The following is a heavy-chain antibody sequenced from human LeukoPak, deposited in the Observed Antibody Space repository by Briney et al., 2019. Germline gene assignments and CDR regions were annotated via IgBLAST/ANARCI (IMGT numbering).Heavy chain of an antibody. J-gene: IGHJ4*02. D-gene: IGHD4-17*01. CDR1: GGSISSYY. CDR2: IYYSGST. Sequence: SETLSLTCTVSGGSISSYYWSWIRQPPGKGLEWIGYIYYSGSTNYTPPLKSRVTMSVDTSKNQFSLKLSSVTAADTAVYYCARESTVTTYFDYWGQGTLVTVSS. CDR3: ARESTVTTYFDY. V-gene: IGHV4-59*12.